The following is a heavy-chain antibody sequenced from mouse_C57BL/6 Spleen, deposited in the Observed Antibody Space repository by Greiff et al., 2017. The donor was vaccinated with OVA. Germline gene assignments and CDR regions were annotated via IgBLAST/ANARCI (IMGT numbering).Heavy chain of an antibody. J-gene: IGHJ4*01. CDR3: ARAGEYDDHYYAMDY. CDR1: GYAFSSYW. V-gene: IGHV1-80*01. Sequence: QVQLQQSGAELVKPGASVKISCKASGYAFSSYWMNWVKQRPGKGLEWIGQIYPGDGDTTSNEKFKGKATLTAAKSSSTAYMQLSSLISEDAAVYFCARAGEYDDHYYAMDYWGQGTSVTVSS. D-gene: IGHD2-13*01. CDR2: IYPGDGDT.